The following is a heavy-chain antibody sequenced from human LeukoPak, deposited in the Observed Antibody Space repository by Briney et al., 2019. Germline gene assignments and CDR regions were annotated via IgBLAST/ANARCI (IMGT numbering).Heavy chain of an antibody. Sequence: PSETLSLTCTVSGGSISSSSYYWGWIRQPPGKGLEWIGGIYYSGSTYYNPSLKSRVTISVDTSKNQFSLKLSSVTAADTAVYYCARPDILTGYSFDYWGQGTLVTVSS. D-gene: IGHD3-9*01. J-gene: IGHJ4*02. V-gene: IGHV4-39*01. CDR2: IYYSGST. CDR3: ARPDILTGYSFDY. CDR1: GGSISSSSYY.